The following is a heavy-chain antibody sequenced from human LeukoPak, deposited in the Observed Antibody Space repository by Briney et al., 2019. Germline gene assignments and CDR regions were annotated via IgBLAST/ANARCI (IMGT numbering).Heavy chain of an antibody. V-gene: IGHV1-69*05. J-gene: IGHJ4*02. CDR1: GGTFSSYA. Sequence: SVTVSCMASGGTFSSYAISWVRQAPGRGLEWMGRIIPIFGTAHYAQKFQGRVTITTDESTSTAYMELSSLRSEDTAVYYCARGPRITIFGVADFDYWGQGTLVTVSS. CDR2: IIPIFGTA. D-gene: IGHD3-3*01. CDR3: ARGPRITIFGVADFDY.